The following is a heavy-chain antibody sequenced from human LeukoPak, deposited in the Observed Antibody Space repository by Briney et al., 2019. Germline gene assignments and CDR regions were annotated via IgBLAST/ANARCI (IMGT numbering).Heavy chain of an antibody. CDR1: GFTFSSYA. D-gene: IGHD6-13*01. CDR3: AKRGPMYSSSSDY. Sequence: PGRSLRLSCAASGFTFSSYAMHWVRQAPGKGLEWVAVISYDGSNKYYADSVKGRFTISRDNSKSTLYLQMNSLRAEDTAVYYCAKRGPMYSSSSDYWGQGTLVTVSS. J-gene: IGHJ4*02. CDR2: ISYDGSNK. V-gene: IGHV3-30*18.